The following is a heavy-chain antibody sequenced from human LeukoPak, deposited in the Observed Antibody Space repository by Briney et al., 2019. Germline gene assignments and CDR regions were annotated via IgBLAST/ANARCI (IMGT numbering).Heavy chain of an antibody. D-gene: IGHD4-17*01. CDR2: ISSSSSYI. J-gene: IGHJ4*02. V-gene: IGHV3-21*01. CDR1: GYTFTGYF. CDR3: ARLTTTVTTPFDY. Sequence: ASVKVSCKASGYTFTGYFMHWVRQAPGQGLGWMGWVSSISSSSSYIYYADSVKGRFTISRDNAKNSLYLQMNSLRAEDTAVYYCARLTTTVTTPFDYWGQGTLVTVSS.